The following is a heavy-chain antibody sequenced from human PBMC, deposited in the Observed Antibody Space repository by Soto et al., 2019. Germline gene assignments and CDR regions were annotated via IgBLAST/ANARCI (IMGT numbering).Heavy chain of an antibody. CDR1: GGSISSGGYY. CDR2: IYYSGST. J-gene: IGHJ6*02. Sequence: KPSETLSLTCTVSGGSISSGGYYWSWIRQHPGKGLEWIGYIYYSGSTYYNPSLKSRVTISVDTSKNQFSLKLSSVTAADTAVYYCARDALAATVVGGNLSVGGYYYYGMDVWGQGTTVTVSS. D-gene: IGHD2-15*01. V-gene: IGHV4-31*03. CDR3: ARDALAATVVGGNLSVGGYYYYGMDV.